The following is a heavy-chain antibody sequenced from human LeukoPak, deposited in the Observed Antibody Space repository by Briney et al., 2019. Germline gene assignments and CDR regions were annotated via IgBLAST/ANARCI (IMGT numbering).Heavy chain of an antibody. D-gene: IGHD2-15*01. J-gene: IGHJ5*02. CDR3: ASFSATRVRWFDP. Sequence: GGSLRLSCAASGFTFDDYAMHWVRQAPGKGLEWVSGISWNSGSIGYADSVKGRFTISRDNAKNSLYLQMNSLRAEDTAVYYCASFSATRVRWFDPWGQGTLVTVSS. CDR2: ISWNSGSI. CDR1: GFTFDDYA. V-gene: IGHV3-9*01.